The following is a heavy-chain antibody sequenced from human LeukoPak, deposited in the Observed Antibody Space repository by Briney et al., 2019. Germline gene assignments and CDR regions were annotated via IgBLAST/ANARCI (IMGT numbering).Heavy chain of an antibody. CDR1: GFTFSSYA. CDR2: ISGSGDST. CDR3: ATSTVAKYDY. Sequence: GGSLRLSCAASGFTFSSYAMTWVRQAPGKGLEWVSAISGSGDSTFNADSVKGRFTISRDNSKNTLYLQMNSLRAEDTALYYCATSTVAKYDYWGQGTLVAVSS. D-gene: IGHD4-11*01. J-gene: IGHJ4*02. V-gene: IGHV3-23*01.